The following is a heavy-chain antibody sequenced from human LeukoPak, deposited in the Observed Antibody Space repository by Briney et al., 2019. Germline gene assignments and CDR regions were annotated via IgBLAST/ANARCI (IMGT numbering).Heavy chain of an antibody. CDR3: ARGSITMVRGPASRYMDV. V-gene: IGHV1-8*01. CDR2: MNPNSGNT. CDR1: GYTFTSYD. D-gene: IGHD3-10*01. J-gene: IGHJ6*03. Sequence: GASVKVSCKASGYTFTSYDINWVRQATGQGLERMGWMNPNSGNTGYAQKFQGRVTMTRNTSISTAYMELSSLRSEDTAVYYCARGSITMVRGPASRYMDVWGKGTTVTISS.